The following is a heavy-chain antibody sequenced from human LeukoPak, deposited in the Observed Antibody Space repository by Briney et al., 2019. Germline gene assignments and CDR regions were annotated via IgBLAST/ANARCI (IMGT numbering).Heavy chain of an antibody. V-gene: IGHV3-13*01. CDR2: IGTASDT. CDR3: ARVAKERVGGVYYFDY. J-gene: IGHJ4*02. Sequence: GGSLTLSCAVSGFTFSDYDMHWVRQATGKGLEWVSAIGTASDTYYTGSVEGRFTISRENAKNSLYLQMNSLRAGDTAVYYCARVAKERVGGVYYFDYWGQGTLVTVSS. CDR1: GFTFSDYD. D-gene: IGHD1-1*01.